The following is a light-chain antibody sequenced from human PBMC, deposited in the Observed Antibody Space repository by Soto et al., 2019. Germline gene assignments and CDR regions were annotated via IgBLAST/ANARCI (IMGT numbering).Light chain of an antibody. V-gene: IGLV1-40*01. CDR2: GNH. Sequence: SVLTQPPSVSGAPGQRVTISCTGSSSNIGSVYDVHWYQQLPGTAPKLLIYGNHNRPSGVPDRFSGSKSGTSASLAITGLQAEDEADYYCQSYDSSLSIILFGGGTKLTVL. CDR1: SSNIGSVYD. J-gene: IGLJ2*01. CDR3: QSYDSSLSIIL.